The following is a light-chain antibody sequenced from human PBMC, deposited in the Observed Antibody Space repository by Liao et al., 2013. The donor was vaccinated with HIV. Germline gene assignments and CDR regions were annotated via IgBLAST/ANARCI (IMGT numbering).Light chain of an antibody. Sequence: SYELTQPPSVSVSPGQTARIACSGDALPNQYAYWYQQKPGQAPVLVISKDSDRPSGIPERFSGSNPGITATLTISRVEAGDEADYYCQVWDVSSDHVLFGGGTKLTVL. CDR1: ALPNQY. CDR3: QVWDVSSDHVL. CDR2: KDS. V-gene: IGLV3-25*02. J-gene: IGLJ2*01.